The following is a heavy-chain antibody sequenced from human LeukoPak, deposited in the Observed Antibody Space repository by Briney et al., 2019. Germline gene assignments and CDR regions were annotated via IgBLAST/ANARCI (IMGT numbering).Heavy chain of an antibody. CDR2: ISGYNDNT. D-gene: IGHD3-10*01. J-gene: IGHJ4*02. V-gene: IGHV1-18*01. Sequence: ASVNVSCNASGYTFTNYGITWVRQAPGQGLEWMGWISGYNDNTNSAQQLQGRVTMTTDISTNTAYMQLRSLRSDDTAVYYCARDHVFYGSGSYYPKTLGHWGQGTLVTVSS. CDR1: GYTFTNYG. CDR3: ARDHVFYGSGSYYPKTLGH.